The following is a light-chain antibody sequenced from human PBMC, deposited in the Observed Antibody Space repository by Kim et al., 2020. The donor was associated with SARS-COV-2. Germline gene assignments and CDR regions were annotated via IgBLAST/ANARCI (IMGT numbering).Light chain of an antibody. V-gene: IGKV1-39*01. Sequence: SASLRDRVTITCRASQDIRNDLGWYQQNPGRAPKRLIYGASSLQSGVPSRFSGSESGTDFTLTISSLQPEDFATYYCQQSYSTPFTFGQGTKLEI. CDR3: QQSYSTPFT. CDR1: QDIRND. J-gene: IGKJ2*01. CDR2: GAS.